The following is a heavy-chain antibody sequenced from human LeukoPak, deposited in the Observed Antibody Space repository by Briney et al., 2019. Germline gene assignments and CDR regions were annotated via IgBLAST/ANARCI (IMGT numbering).Heavy chain of an antibody. CDR1: GVSISSTSYY. CDR3: ARRRGSWFDP. V-gene: IGHV4-39*01. D-gene: IGHD1-26*01. Sequence: SETLSLTCTVSGVSISSTSYYWGWLRQPPGKGLEWIASVYNTGDTHHNPSLQSRVTISVDTSKNQFSLKLKSVTAADTAVYYCARRRGSWFDPWGQGTLVTVSS. CDR2: VYNTGDT. J-gene: IGHJ5*02.